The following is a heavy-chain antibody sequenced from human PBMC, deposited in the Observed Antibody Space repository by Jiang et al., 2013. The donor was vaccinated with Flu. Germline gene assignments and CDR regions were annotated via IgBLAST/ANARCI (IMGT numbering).Heavy chain of an antibody. Sequence: GLVKPSETLSLTCTVSGGSISSHYWSWIRQPPGKGLEWIGYIYYSGSTNYNPSLKSRVTISVDTSKNQFSLKLSSVTAADTAVYYCARVIVDGDYYYYYYMDVWGKGTTVTVSS. D-gene: IGHD4-17*01. CDR1: GGSISSHY. CDR2: IYYSGST. CDR3: ARVIVDGDYYYYYYMDV. V-gene: IGHV4-59*11. J-gene: IGHJ6*03.